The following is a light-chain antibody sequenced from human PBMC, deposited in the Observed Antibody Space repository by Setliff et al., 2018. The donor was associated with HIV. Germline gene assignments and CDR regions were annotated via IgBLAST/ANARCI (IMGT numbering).Light chain of an antibody. V-gene: IGLV2-14*03. CDR1: SSDIGRYNS. CDR3: NSFASNSAYTPYV. CDR2: DVS. Sequence: QSALTQPASVSGSPGQSITIPCTGTSSDIGRYNSVSWYQQNPGKAPKLIIYDVSNRPSGVSTRFSASKSANTASPTISGLQAEDEADYYCNSFASNSAYTPYVFGTGTKVTVL. J-gene: IGLJ1*01.